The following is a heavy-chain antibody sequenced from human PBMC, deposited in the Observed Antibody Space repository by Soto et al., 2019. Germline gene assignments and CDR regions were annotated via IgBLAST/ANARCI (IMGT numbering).Heavy chain of an antibody. CDR1: GFTFSGYA. Sequence: GGSLRLSCAASGFTFSGYAMNWVRRAPGKGLEWVATISASGGSAYYADSVKGRFTISRDNSKNTLYLQMNSLRAEDTAVYYCAKFRSAAGPYYYYGMDVWGQGTTVTVSS. D-gene: IGHD6-13*01. CDR2: ISASGGSA. V-gene: IGHV3-23*01. CDR3: AKFRSAAGPYYYYGMDV. J-gene: IGHJ6*02.